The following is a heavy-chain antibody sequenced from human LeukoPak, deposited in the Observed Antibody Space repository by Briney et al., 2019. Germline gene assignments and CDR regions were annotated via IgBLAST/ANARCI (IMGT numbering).Heavy chain of an antibody. J-gene: IGHJ4*02. CDR1: GFTFSSYC. CDR3: ARSSFRDYYDSSGYFDY. CDR2: ISSSSSYI. V-gene: IGHV3-21*01. D-gene: IGHD3-22*01. Sequence: GGSLRLSCAASGFTFSSYCMNWVRQAPGKGLEWVSSISSSSSYIYYADSVKGRFTISRDNAKNSLYLQMNSLRAEDTAVYYCARSSFRDYYDSSGYFDYWGQGTLVTVSS.